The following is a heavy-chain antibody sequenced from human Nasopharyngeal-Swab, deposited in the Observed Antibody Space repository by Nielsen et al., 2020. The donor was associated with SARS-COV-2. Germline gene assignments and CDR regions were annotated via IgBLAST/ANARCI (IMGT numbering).Heavy chain of an antibody. CDR2: ICYSGGT. CDR1: GGSVSSGSYY. Sequence: SETLSLTCTVSGGSVSSGSYYWNWIRQPPGKGLEWIGYICYSGGTNYNPSLKSRVTISVDTSKNQFSLKLSSVTAADTAVYYCARDHYGSGSPSMDVWGQGTTVTVSS. CDR3: ARDHYGSGSPSMDV. V-gene: IGHV4-61*01. D-gene: IGHD3-10*01. J-gene: IGHJ6*02.